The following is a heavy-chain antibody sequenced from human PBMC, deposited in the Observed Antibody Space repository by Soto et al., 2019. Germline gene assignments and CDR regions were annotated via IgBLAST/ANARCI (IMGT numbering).Heavy chain of an antibody. CDR3: ARQMFIGGMDV. CDR2: IYYSGST. D-gene: IGHD2-15*01. V-gene: IGHV4-39*01. Sequence: SETLSLTCTVSGGSISSSSYYWCWTRQPPGKGLEWIGSIYYSGSTYYNPSLKSRVTISVDTSKNQFSLRLSSVTAADTAVYHCARQMFIGGMDVWGQGTTVTVSS. J-gene: IGHJ6*02. CDR1: GGSISSSSYY.